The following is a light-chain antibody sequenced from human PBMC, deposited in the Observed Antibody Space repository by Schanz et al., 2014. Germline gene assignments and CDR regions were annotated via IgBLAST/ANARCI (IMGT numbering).Light chain of an antibody. CDR3: SAYVQGRNFVA. J-gene: IGLJ2*01. CDR2: EVT. V-gene: IGLV2-8*01. Sequence: QSVLTQPPSASGSPGQSVTISCTGTSSDIGNYNYVSWYQQHPGQAPKLMIYEVTKRPSGVPDRFSGSKSGNTASLTISGLQAEDEADYYCSAYVQGRNFVAFGGGTKLTVL. CDR1: SSDIGNYNY.